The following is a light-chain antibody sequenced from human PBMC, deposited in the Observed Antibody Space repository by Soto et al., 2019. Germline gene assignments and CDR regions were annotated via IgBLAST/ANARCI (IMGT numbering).Light chain of an antibody. CDR2: DAS. CDR1: QSVSRL. Sequence: EIVLPQSPATLSLSPGESATLSCRASQSVSRLLAWYQQKPGQPPRLLIYDASSRATGIPFRFSGSGSGTDFTLTTSSLEPEDVAVYYCQQRINWPLTFGGGTKVEIK. V-gene: IGKV3-11*01. J-gene: IGKJ4*01. CDR3: QQRINWPLT.